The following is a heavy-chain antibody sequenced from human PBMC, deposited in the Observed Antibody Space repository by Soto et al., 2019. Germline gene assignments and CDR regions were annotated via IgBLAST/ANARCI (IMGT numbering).Heavy chain of an antibody. CDR1: GYTFTGYY. CDR2: INPNSGGT. Sequence: APVKVSCKASGYTFTGYYMHWVRQAPGQGLEWMGWINPNSGGTNYAQKFQGWVTMTRDTSISTAYMELSRLRSDDTAVYYCARDFGAAAGLYYYYGMDVWGQGTTVTV. J-gene: IGHJ6*02. V-gene: IGHV1-2*04. CDR3: ARDFGAAAGLYYYYGMDV. D-gene: IGHD6-13*01.